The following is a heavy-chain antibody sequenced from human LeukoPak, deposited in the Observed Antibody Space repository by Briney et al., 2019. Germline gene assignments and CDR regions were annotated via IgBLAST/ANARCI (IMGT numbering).Heavy chain of an antibody. J-gene: IGHJ5*02. V-gene: IGHV2-5*02. Sequence: KESGPTLVKPTQNLTLTCTFSGFSLSTSGVGVGWIRQPPGKALEWLALIYWDDDKRYSPSLKSRLTITKDTSKNQVVLTMTNMDPVDTATYYCAHLLQPYYYGSGSYSQGWFDPWGQGTLVTVSS. CDR1: GFSLSTSGVG. D-gene: IGHD3-10*01. CDR3: AHLLQPYYYGSGSYSQGWFDP. CDR2: IYWDDDK.